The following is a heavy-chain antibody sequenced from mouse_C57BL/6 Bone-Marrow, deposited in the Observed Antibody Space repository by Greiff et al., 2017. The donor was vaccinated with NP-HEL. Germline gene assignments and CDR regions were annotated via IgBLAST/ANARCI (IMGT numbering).Heavy chain of an antibody. Sequence: EVQVVESGGGLVQPGGSLKLSCAASGFTFSDYYMYWVRQTPEKRLEWVAYISNGGGSTYYPDTVKGRFTISRDNAKNTLYLQMSRLKSEDTAMYYCARHTGSSSYYAMDYWGQGTSVTVSS. CDR2: ISNGGGST. CDR3: ARHTGSSSYYAMDY. D-gene: IGHD1-1*01. CDR1: GFTFSDYY. V-gene: IGHV5-12*01. J-gene: IGHJ4*01.